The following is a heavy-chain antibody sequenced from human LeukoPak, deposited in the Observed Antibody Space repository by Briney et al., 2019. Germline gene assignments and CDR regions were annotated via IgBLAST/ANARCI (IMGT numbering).Heavy chain of an antibody. D-gene: IGHD6-13*01. V-gene: IGHV4-34*01. CDR1: GGSFSGYY. Sequence: PSETLSLTCAVYGGSFSGYYWSWIRQPPGKELEWIGEINHSGSTNYNPSLKSRVTISVDTSKNQFSLKLSSVTAADTAVYYCARTGYSSSWYDCWGQGTLVTVSS. J-gene: IGHJ5*01. CDR3: ARTGYSSSWYDC. CDR2: INHSGST.